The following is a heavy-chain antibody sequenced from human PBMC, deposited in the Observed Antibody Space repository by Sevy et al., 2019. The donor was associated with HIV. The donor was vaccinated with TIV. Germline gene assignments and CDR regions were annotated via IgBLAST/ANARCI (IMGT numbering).Heavy chain of an antibody. V-gene: IGHV4-39*01. CDR3: ARCEYTSSWSYNYVMDV. CDR2: THYTGRT. D-gene: IGHD5-12*01. Sequence: SETLSLTCTVSGGSISSSYYWGWIRQPPGKGLEWIGSTHYTGRTYFNPSLKSRVAISVDTSKNQFSLKLTSVTAADTAVYYCARCEYTSSWSYNYVMDVWGQWTTVTVSS. J-gene: IGHJ6*02. CDR1: GGSISSSYY.